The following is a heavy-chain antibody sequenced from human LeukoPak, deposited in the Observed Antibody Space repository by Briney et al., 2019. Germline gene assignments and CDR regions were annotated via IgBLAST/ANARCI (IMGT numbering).Heavy chain of an antibody. V-gene: IGHV1-18*01. Sequence: ASVKVSCKASGYTFTSYGISWVRQAPGQGLEWMGWISAYNGNTNYAQKLQGRVTMTTDTSTSTAYMELRSLRSDGTAVYYCARGSTVTTGYWYFDLWGRGTLVTVSS. D-gene: IGHD4-17*01. CDR2: ISAYNGNT. CDR3: ARGSTVTTGYWYFDL. CDR1: GYTFTSYG. J-gene: IGHJ2*01.